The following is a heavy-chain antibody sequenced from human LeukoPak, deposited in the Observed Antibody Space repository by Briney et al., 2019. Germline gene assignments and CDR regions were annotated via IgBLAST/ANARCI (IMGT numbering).Heavy chain of an antibody. CDR3: ARHYGP. J-gene: IGHJ5*02. V-gene: IGHV4-34*01. Sequence: SETLSLTCAAYGGSFSGYYWSWIRQPPGKGLEWIGEINHSGSTYYNPSLKSRVTISVDTSKNQFSLKLNSVTAADTAVYYCARHYGPWGQGTLVTVSS. CDR1: GGSFSGYY. D-gene: IGHD3-16*01. CDR2: INHSGST.